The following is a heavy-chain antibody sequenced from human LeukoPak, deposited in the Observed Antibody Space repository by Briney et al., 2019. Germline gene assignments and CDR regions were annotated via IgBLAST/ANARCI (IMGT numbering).Heavy chain of an antibody. D-gene: IGHD2-21*02. J-gene: IGHJ3*02. V-gene: IGHV3-48*04. CDR1: GFTFSSYS. CDR3: ARDRSYCGGDCYSGDAFDI. Sequence: GGSLRLSCAASGFTFSSYSMNWVRQAPGKGLEWVSYISSSSSTIYYADSVKGRFTISRDNAKNSLYLQMNSLRAEDTAVYYCARDRSYCGGDCYSGDAFDIWGQGTMVTVSS. CDR2: ISSSSSTI.